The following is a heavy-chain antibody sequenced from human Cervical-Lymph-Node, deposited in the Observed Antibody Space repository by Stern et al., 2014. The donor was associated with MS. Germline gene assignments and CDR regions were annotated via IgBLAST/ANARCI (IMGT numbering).Heavy chain of an antibody. D-gene: IGHD2-15*01. CDR1: GYTFIGHF. V-gene: IGHV1-2*06. CDR3: ARDHHFGSGGSWDYGMDV. CDR2: IHPNKEYT. Sequence: QLVQSGAEVKKPGASVKVSCKTAGYTFIGHFIHWVRQAPGQGLEWLGRIHPNKEYTHSAQKFQGRVAMTTDTSTNTAYMELSRLTSDDTAVYYCARDHHFGSGGSWDYGMDVWGQGTTV. J-gene: IGHJ6*02.